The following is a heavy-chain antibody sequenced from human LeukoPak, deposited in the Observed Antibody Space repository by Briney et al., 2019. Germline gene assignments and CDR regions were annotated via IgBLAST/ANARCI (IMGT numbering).Heavy chain of an antibody. Sequence: GGSLRLSCAASGFTFSSYGMHWVRQAPGKGLEWVAFIRYDGSNKYYADSVKGRFTISRDNSKHTLCLQMNSLRAEDTAVYYCAKGRSSSWLPFDYWGQGTLVTVSS. J-gene: IGHJ4*02. V-gene: IGHV3-30*02. CDR1: GFTFSSYG. D-gene: IGHD6-13*01. CDR3: AKGRSSSWLPFDY. CDR2: IRYDGSNK.